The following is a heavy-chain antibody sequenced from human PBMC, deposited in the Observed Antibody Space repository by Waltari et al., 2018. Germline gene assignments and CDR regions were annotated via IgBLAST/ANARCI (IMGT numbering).Heavy chain of an antibody. J-gene: IGHJ4*02. V-gene: IGHV3-74*01. CDR1: GFTFSSYW. D-gene: IGHD6-13*01. CDR3: ARGVLAAGYFDY. CDR2: INRDGSST. Sequence: EVQLVESGGGLVQPGGSLRLSCAASGFTFSSYWMHWVRQAPGEGLVWGPGINRDGSSTSYADAGKGRFTISRDNAKNTLYLQMNSLRAEDTAVYYCARGVLAAGYFDYWGQGTLVTVSS.